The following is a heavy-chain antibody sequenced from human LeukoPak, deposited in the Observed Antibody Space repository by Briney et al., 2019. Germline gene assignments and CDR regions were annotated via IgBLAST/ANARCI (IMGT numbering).Heavy chain of an antibody. V-gene: IGHV3-30*02. CDR3: AKEVYDSSGYWGPGAFDI. D-gene: IGHD3-22*01. CDR2: IRYDGSNK. Sequence: PGGSLRLSCAASGFTFSSYGMHWVRQAPGKGLEWVAFIRYDGSNKYYADSVKGRFTISRDNSKNTLYLQMNSLRAEDTAVYYCAKEVYDSSGYWGPGAFDIWGQGTMVTVSS. CDR1: GFTFSSYG. J-gene: IGHJ3*02.